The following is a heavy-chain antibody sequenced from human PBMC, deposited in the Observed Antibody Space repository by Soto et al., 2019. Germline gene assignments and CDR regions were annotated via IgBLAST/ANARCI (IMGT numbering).Heavy chain of an antibody. V-gene: IGHV4-61*01. Sequence: SETLSLTCTVSGGSVSSGSYYWSWIRQPPGKGLEWIGYIYYSGSTNYNPSLKSRVTISVDTSKNQFSLKLSSVTAADTAVYYCARAEFYYDNWFDPWGQGTLVTVSS. CDR1: GGSVSSGSYY. D-gene: IGHD3-22*01. J-gene: IGHJ5*02. CDR2: IYYSGST. CDR3: ARAEFYYDNWFDP.